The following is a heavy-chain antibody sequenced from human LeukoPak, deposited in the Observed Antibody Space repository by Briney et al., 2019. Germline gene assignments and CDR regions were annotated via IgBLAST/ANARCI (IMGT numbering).Heavy chain of an antibody. V-gene: IGHV1-18*01. J-gene: IGHJ6*02. CDR3: ARGFYFDWSDQKYYYYGMDV. CDR2: ISAYNGNT. Sequence: ASVKVSCKASGYTFTSYGISWVRQAPGQGLEWMGWISAYNGNTNYAQKLQGRVTMTTDTSTSTAYMELRSLRSDDTAVYYCARGFYFDWSDQKYYYYGMDVWGQGTTVTVSS. D-gene: IGHD3-9*01. CDR1: GYTFTSYG.